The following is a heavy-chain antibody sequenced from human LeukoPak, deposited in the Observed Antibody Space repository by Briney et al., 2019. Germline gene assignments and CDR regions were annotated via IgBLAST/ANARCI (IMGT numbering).Heavy chain of an antibody. D-gene: IGHD3-10*01. CDR2: INHSGST. Sequence: SETLSLTCAVYGGSFSGYYWSWIRHPPGKGLGWIGEINHSGSTNYNPSLKSRVTISVDTSKNQFSLKLSSVTAADTAVYYCARDRLLWFGESSRYYYGMDVWGQGTTVTVSS. CDR3: ARDRLLWFGESSRYYYGMDV. V-gene: IGHV4-34*01. CDR1: GGSFSGYY. J-gene: IGHJ6*02.